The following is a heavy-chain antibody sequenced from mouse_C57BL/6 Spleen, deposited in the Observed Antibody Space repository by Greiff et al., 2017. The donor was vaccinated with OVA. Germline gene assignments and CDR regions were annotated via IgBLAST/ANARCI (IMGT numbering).Heavy chain of an antibody. Sequence: QVQLKQSGAELVRPGTSVKVSCKASGYAFTNYLIEWVKQRPGQGLEWIGVINPGSGGTNYNEKFKGKATLTADKSSSTAYMQLSSLTSEDSAVYFCAREGGVNWYYFDYWGQGTTLTVSS. V-gene: IGHV1-54*01. CDR2: INPGSGGT. CDR1: GYAFTNYL. CDR3: AREGGVNWYYFDY. J-gene: IGHJ2*01. D-gene: IGHD4-1*01.